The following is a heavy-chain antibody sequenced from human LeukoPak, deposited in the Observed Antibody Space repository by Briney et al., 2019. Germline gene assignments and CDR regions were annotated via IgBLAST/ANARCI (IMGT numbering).Heavy chain of an antibody. CDR1: GFTFSSYA. CDR2: ISSDGGLE. D-gene: IGHD2-2*01. Sequence: PGGSLTLSCAASGFTFSSYAMHWVREAPGKGLEWFAFISSDGGLEYSADSVKGRIPISRDNSKNTLYLQMNSLRPEDTAVSYCARDPVPAAARHFDYWGQGTLVTVSS. V-gene: IGHV3-30-3*01. CDR3: ARDPVPAAARHFDY. J-gene: IGHJ4*02.